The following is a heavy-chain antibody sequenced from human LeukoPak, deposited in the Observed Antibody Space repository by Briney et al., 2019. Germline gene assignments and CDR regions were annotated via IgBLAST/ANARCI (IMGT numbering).Heavy chain of an antibody. CDR3: ARDLIVVVTPLIAFDI. J-gene: IGHJ3*02. Sequence: PSETLSLTCNVSGYSISSGYYWGWIRQPPGKGLEWIGTIYHSGSTYYNPSLKSRVTISVDTSKNQFSLKLSSVTAADTAVYYCARDLIVVVTPLIAFDIWGQGTMVTVSS. D-gene: IGHD3-22*01. CDR1: GYSISSGYY. CDR2: IYHSGST. V-gene: IGHV4-38-2*02.